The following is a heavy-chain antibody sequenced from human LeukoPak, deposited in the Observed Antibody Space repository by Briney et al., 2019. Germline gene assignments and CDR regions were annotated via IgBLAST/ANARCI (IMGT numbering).Heavy chain of an antibody. D-gene: IGHD2-15*01. CDR1: VYTLTTYY. Sequence: GASVKVSCKASVYTLTTYYMHWVRQAPGQGLEWMGLINPNGGSTIYAQKFQGRVTMTRDTSTSTVYMELSSLRSEDTAMYYCTRGGTRDDYWGQGTLITVSS. CDR3: TRGGTRDDY. CDR2: INPNGGST. V-gene: IGHV1-46*03. J-gene: IGHJ4*02.